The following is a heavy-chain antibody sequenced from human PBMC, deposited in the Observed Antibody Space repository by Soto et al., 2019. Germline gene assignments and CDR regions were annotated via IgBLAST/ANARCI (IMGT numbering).Heavy chain of an antibody. CDR3: ARVMVRGVNLSLHFDY. D-gene: IGHD3-10*01. V-gene: IGHV4-34*01. CDR1: GGSFSGYY. J-gene: IGHJ4*02. CDR2: INHSGST. Sequence: SETLSLTCAVYGGSFSGYYWSWIRQPPGKGLEWIGEINHSGSTNYNPSLKSRVTISVDTSKNQFSLKLSSVTAADTAVYYCARVMVRGVNLSLHFDYWGQGTLVTVSS.